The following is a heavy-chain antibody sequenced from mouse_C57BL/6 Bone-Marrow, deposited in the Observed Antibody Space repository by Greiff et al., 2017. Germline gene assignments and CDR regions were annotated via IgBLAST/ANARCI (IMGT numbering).Heavy chain of an antibody. CDR2: IYPRDGST. CDR3: ASRGDWYVDV. Sequence: QVHVKQSGPELVKPGASVKLSCKASGYTFTSYDINWVKQRPGQGLEWIGWIYPRDGSTKYNEKFKGKATLTVDTSSSTAYMELHSLTSEDSAVYFCASRGDWYVDVWGTGTTVTVSS. V-gene: IGHV1-85*01. J-gene: IGHJ1*03. CDR1: GYTFTSYD.